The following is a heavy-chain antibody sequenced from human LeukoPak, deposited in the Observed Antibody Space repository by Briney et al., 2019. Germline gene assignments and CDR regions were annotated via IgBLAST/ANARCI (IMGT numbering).Heavy chain of an antibody. Sequence: GGSLRLSCAASGFTFRSFAMIWVRQAPGKGLEWVSGVSGGGISTYYADSVKGRFTISRDNSKNTLYLQMNSLRAEDTAVYYCAKDAWELDAFDIWGQGTMVTVSS. CDR3: AKDAWELDAFDI. D-gene: IGHD1-26*01. CDR1: GFTFRSFA. J-gene: IGHJ3*02. V-gene: IGHV3-23*01. CDR2: VSGGGIST.